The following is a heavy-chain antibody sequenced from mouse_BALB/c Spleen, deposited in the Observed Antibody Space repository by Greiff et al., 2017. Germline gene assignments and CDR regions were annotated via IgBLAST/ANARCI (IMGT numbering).Heavy chain of an antibody. J-gene: IGHJ4*01. D-gene: IGHD2-4*01. CDR1: GYTFTNHH. Sequence: EVKLVESGAELVRPGASVKISCKAFGYTFTNHHINWVKQRPGQGLDWIGYINPYNDYTSYNQKFKGKATLTVDKSSSTAYMELSSLTSEDSAVYYCARSLPWRSTMITTEAMDYWGQGTSVTVSS. CDR3: ARSLPWRSTMITTEAMDY. V-gene: IGHV1S45*01. CDR2: INPYNDYT.